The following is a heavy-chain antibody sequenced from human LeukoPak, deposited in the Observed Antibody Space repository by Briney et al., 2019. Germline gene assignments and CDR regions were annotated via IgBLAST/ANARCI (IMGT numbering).Heavy chain of an antibody. D-gene: IGHD6-13*01. CDR2: ISYDGSNK. CDR3: AKVVLRSSWYDY. Sequence: GSLRLSCAASGFTFSSYAMHWVRQAPGKGLEWVAVISYDGSNKYYTDSVKGRFTISRDNSKNTLYLQMNSLRAEDTAVYYCAKVVLRSSWYDYWGQGTLVTVSS. CDR1: GFTFSSYA. J-gene: IGHJ4*02. V-gene: IGHV3-30*04.